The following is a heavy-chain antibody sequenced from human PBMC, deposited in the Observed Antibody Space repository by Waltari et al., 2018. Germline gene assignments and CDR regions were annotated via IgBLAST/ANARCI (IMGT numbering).Heavy chain of an antibody. Sequence: QVQPQQWGAGLLKPSETLSLTCAVSGGSFRWIRQPPGQGLEWIGEIQHRGRISLNPSLKSRFTMSVDTSKNQLSLRLTSVTAADTAVYYCARGLETGTSSWHYFDSWGQGTLVTVSS. D-gene: IGHD6-13*01. V-gene: IGHV4-34*01. CDR3: ARGLETGTSSWHYFDS. CDR2: IQHRGRI. J-gene: IGHJ4*02. CDR1: GGSFR.